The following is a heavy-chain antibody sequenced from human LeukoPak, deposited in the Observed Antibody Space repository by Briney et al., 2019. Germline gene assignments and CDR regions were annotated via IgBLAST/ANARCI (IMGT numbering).Heavy chain of an antibody. V-gene: IGHV3-20*04. CDR3: AKDGYYDSSAYYYVRYFDL. CDR1: GFTFDDYG. Sequence: RAGGSLRLSCAASGFTFDDYGMSWVRQAPGKGLEWVSGINWNGGSTGYADSVKGRFTISRDNAKNSLYLQMNSLRAEDTALYYCAKDGYYDSSAYYYVRYFDLWGRGTLVTVSS. D-gene: IGHD3-22*01. J-gene: IGHJ2*01. CDR2: INWNGGST.